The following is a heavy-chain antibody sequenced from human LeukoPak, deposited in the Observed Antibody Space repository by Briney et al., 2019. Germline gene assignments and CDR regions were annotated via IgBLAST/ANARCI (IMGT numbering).Heavy chain of an antibody. D-gene: IGHD6-19*01. CDR1: GYTLTELS. J-gene: IGHJ5*02. V-gene: IGHV1-24*01. Sequence: ASVKVSRKVSGYTLTELSMHWVRQAPGKGLEWMGGFDPEDGETIYAQKFQGRVTMTEDTSTDTAYMELSSLRSEDTAVYYCATVPYSSGWYWFDPWGQGTLVTVSS. CDR3: ATVPYSSGWYWFDP. CDR2: FDPEDGET.